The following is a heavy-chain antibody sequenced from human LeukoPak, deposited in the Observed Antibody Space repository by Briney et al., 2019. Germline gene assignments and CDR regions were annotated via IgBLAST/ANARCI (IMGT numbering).Heavy chain of an antibody. CDR1: GGSISSSSYY. D-gene: IGHD3-9*01. J-gene: IGHJ5*02. Sequence: PSETLSLTCTVSGGSISSSSYYWGWIRQPPGKGLEWIGSIYYSGSTYYNPSLKSRVTISVDTSKNQFSLKLSSVTAADTAVYYCARPFFEGRYFAPFDPWGQGTLVTVSS. CDR2: IYYSGST. CDR3: ARPFFEGRYFAPFDP. V-gene: IGHV4-39*01.